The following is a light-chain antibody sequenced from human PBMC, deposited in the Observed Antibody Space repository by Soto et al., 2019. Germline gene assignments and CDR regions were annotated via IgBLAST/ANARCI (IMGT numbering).Light chain of an antibody. CDR2: KTD. CDR3: ATWDDRLNGYV. CDR1: NSNIGGRNY. J-gene: IGLJ1*01. V-gene: IGLV1-47*01. Sequence: QSALTQPPSASGTPGQKVTISCSGSNSNIGGRNYVFWYRQLPGTAPKLLIYKTDQRPSGVPDRFSATRSGSSASLAISGLQSEDEADYYCATWDDRLNGYVFGSGTKLTVL.